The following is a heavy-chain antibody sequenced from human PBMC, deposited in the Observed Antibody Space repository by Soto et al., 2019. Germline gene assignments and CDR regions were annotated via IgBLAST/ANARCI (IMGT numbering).Heavy chain of an antibody. V-gene: IGHV6-1*01. J-gene: IGHJ3*02. CDR3: ARMDARAQGDAFDI. CDR2: TYYRSKWYN. CDR1: GDSVSSNSAA. Sequence: PSETLSLTCAISGDSVSSNSAAWNWIRQSPSRGLEWLGRTYYRSKWYNDYAVSVKSRITINPDTSKSQFSLQLNSVTPEDTAVYYCARMDARAQGDAFDIWGQGTMVTVSS.